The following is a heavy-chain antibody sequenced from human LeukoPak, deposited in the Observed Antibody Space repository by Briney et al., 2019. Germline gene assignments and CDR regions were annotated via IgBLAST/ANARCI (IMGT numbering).Heavy chain of an antibody. CDR2: VAHDEKTI. J-gene: IGHJ4*02. V-gene: IGHV3-30*04. CDR1: GFTFTGHS. D-gene: IGHD1-26*01. CDR3: VREKQSGGTPFDY. Sequence: GGSLRLSCVASGFTFTGHSMHWVRQAPGKGLEWVAVVAHDEKTIFYADSLKGRFTVSRDNSKNTVYLQMNSLRDEDTAVYYCVREKQSGGTPFDYWGQGSLVTVSS.